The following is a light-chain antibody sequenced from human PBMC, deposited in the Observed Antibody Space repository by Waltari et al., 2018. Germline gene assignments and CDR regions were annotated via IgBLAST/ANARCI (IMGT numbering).Light chain of an antibody. V-gene: IGKV2-30*02. Sequence: DVVMTPSPLSLPVTLGQAASISCKSSQSLVHSDGNTHLNWFQQRPGQSPRRLIYRVSNRDSGVPDRFSGSGSGTDFTLKISRVEAEDVGVYYCMQGTHWPYTFGQGTKLDIK. CDR2: RVS. CDR3: MQGTHWPYT. CDR1: QSLVHSDGNTH. J-gene: IGKJ2*01.